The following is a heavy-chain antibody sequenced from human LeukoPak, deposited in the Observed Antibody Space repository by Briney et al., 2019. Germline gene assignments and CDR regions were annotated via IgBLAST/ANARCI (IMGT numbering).Heavy chain of an antibody. V-gene: IGHV3-30-3*01. CDR1: GFTFSSYA. CDR2: ISYDGSNK. J-gene: IGHJ4*02. D-gene: IGHD3-3*01. CDR3: TTAHRTIYGVVFPDY. Sequence: GGSLRLSCAASGFTFSSYAMHWVRQAPGKGLEWVAVISYDGSNKYYADSVKGRFTISRDDSEGTLYLQMDSLKTEDTGVYYCTTAHRTIYGVVFPDYWGQGTLVTVSS.